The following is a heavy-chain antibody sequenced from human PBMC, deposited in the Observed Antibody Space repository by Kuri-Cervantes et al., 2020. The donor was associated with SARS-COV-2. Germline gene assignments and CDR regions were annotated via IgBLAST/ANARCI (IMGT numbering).Heavy chain of an antibody. CDR2: ISDWSLNI. V-gene: IGHV3-48*01. CDR1: GFTFRSSH. D-gene: IGHD5-12*01. Sequence: GGSLRLSCAASGFTFRSSHMNWVRQAPGKGLEWISSISDWSLNIYYADSVKGRFNISRDSAKNSLFLQMNSLRVEDTAVYYCTRDRRRYSGDTSHFYMDVWGTGTTVTVSS. J-gene: IGHJ6*03. CDR3: TRDRRRYSGDTSHFYMDV.